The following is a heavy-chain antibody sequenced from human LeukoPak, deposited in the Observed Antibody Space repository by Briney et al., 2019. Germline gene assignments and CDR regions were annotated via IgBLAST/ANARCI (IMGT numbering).Heavy chain of an antibody. CDR3: AKVAQYYYGSGSYSYYYYYMDV. CDR2: ISYDGSNK. Sequence: GSLRLSCAASGFTFSSYAMHWVRQAPGKGLEWVAVISYDGSNKYYADSVKGRFTISRDNSKNTLYLQMNSLRAEDTAVYYCAKVAQYYYGSGSYSYYYYYMDVWGKGTMVTVSS. V-gene: IGHV3-30-3*01. CDR1: GFTFSSYA. D-gene: IGHD3-10*01. J-gene: IGHJ6*03.